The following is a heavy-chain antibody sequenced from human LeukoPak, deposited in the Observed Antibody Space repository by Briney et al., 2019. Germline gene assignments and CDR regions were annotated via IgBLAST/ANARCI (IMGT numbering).Heavy chain of an antibody. CDR1: GFTFSSYS. V-gene: IGHV3-21*01. CDR2: ISSSSSYI. CDR3: ARSGVTIFGVVILSYYFDY. Sequence: GGSLRPSCAASGFTFSSYSMNWVRQAPGKGLEWVSSISSSSSYIYYADSVKGRFTISRDNAKNSLYLQMNSLRAEDTAVYYCARSGVTIFGVVILSYYFDYWGQGTLVTVSS. D-gene: IGHD3-3*01. J-gene: IGHJ4*02.